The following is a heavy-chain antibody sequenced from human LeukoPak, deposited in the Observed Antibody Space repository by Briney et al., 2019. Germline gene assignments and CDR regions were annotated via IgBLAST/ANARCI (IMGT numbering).Heavy chain of an antibody. V-gene: IGHV3-7*03. CDR3: ARDRAYNRFDY. CDR1: GFTLSTSW. CDR2: IKEDGSAK. Sequence: GGSVRLSCVDPGFTLSTSWMAWVRQAPGKGLEWVANIKEDGSAKNYVGSVRGRFTVSRDNAKKSVYLEMNSLRAEDTAVYYCARDRAYNRFDYWGQGTLVTVSS. D-gene: IGHD5-24*01. J-gene: IGHJ4*02.